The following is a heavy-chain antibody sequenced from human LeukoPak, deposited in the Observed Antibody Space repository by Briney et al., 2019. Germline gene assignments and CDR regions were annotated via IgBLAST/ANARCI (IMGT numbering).Heavy chain of an antibody. CDR3: ARSWIQLWESYYFDY. CDR2: INHSGST. CDR1: GGSFSGYY. Sequence: SETLSLTCAVYGGSFSGYYWSWIRQPPGKGLEGIGEINHSGSTNYNPSLKSRVTISVDTSKNQFSLKLSSVTAADTAVYYCARSWIQLWESYYFDYWGQGTLVTVSS. V-gene: IGHV4-34*01. D-gene: IGHD5-18*01. J-gene: IGHJ4*02.